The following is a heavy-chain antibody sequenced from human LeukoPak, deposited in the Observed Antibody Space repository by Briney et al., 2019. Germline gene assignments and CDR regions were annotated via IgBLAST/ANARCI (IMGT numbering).Heavy chain of an antibody. J-gene: IGHJ4*02. V-gene: IGHV3-48*04. Sequence: GGSLRLSCAASGFTFSSYWMNWVRQAPGKGLVWVSYISSSSSTIYYADSVKGRFTISRDNAKNSLYLQMNSLRAEDTAVYYCARDRMVGATSRGPFDYWGQGTLVTVSS. CDR1: GFTFSSYW. D-gene: IGHD1-26*01. CDR3: ARDRMVGATSRGPFDY. CDR2: ISSSSSTI.